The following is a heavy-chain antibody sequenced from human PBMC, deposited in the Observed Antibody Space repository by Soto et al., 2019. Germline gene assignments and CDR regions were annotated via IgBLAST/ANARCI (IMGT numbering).Heavy chain of an antibody. V-gene: IGHV2-5*01. Sequence: VSGPTLVNPTQTLTLTCTFSGFSLTTSGVGVGWIRQPPGKALEWLALIYWNDDKRYSPSLKGRLTITKDTSKNQVVLAMTNMDPVDTATYYCAHHTITPATNWFDPWGLGTLGTVSS. CDR3: AHHTITPATNWFDP. D-gene: IGHD1-20*01. CDR2: IYWNDDK. J-gene: IGHJ5*02. CDR1: GFSLTTSGVG.